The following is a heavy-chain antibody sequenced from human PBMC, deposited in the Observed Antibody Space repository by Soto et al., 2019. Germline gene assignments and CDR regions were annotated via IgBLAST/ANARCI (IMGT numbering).Heavy chain of an antibody. Sequence: EVQLLESGGGLVQPGGSLRLSCAASGFTFSNYAMTWVRQAPGKGLEWVSGISESGGRTYYADSVKGRFTISRDNSKNTLYLQMNSLRADDTAVYYCAKTITNGGVDVWGQGTTVTVSS. D-gene: IGHD2-8*01. V-gene: IGHV3-23*01. CDR3: AKTITNGGVDV. CDR2: ISESGGRT. CDR1: GFTFSNYA. J-gene: IGHJ6*02.